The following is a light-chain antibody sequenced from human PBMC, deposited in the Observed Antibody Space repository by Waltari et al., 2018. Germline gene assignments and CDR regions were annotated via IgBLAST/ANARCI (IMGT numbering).Light chain of an antibody. CDR1: SSDVGNYNL. J-gene: IGLJ1*01. Sequence: QSALTQPASVSGSPGQSITISCTGTSSDVGNYNLVSWYQQHPGTAPKLMIYEVNARPSGVSNRFSGSKSGNTASLTISGLQPEDEADYYCCSYAGSTTFWVFGTGTKVTVL. CDR3: CSYAGSTTFWV. CDR2: EVN. V-gene: IGLV2-23*02.